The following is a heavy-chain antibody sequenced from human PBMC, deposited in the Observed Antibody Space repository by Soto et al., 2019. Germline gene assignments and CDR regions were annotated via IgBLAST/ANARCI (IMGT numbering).Heavy chain of an antibody. Sequence: QVQLVQSGAEVKKPGASVKVSCKASGYTFTSYGISWVRQAPGQGLEWMGWISAYNGNPNYAQKLQGRVTMTTDTATSTAYMELRSLRSDDTAVYYCARGAYYYDNGGYWYYYGMDVWGQGTTVTVSS. CDR1: GYTFTSYG. V-gene: IGHV1-18*01. D-gene: IGHD3-22*01. J-gene: IGHJ6*02. CDR3: ARGAYYYDNGGYWYYYGMDV. CDR2: ISAYNGNP.